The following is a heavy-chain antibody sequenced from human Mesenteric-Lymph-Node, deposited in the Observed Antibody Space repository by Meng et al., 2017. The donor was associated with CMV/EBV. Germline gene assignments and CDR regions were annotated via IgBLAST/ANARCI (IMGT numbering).Heavy chain of an antibody. CDR2: IKQDGSDN. J-gene: IGHJ4*02. V-gene: IGHV3-7*01. Sequence: CAASGFDFRSDWMSWVRQAPGKGLEWVASIKQDGSDNYYVASVKGRFTISIDNGKKSVNLQLSSLRAEDTAVYCCTRDSGGGWYSDYWGQGTLVTVSS. CDR3: TRDSGGGWYSDY. D-gene: IGHD6-19*01. CDR1: GFDFRSDW.